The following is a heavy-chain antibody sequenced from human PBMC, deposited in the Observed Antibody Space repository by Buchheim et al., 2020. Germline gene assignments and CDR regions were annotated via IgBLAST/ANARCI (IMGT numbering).Heavy chain of an antibody. J-gene: IGHJ4*02. V-gene: IGHV3-23*01. Sequence: EVGLLESGGSLAQPGGSLLLSCAASGFTFTSYLMMWVRQVPGRGLECVSTTNGRGVNTYYADSVKGRFIISRDTSRTTIYLRMDSLRVEDTAIYYCAKVGSSAYFFESWGRGTL. CDR1: GFTFTSYL. CDR3: AKVGSSAYFFES. CDR2: TNGRGVNT.